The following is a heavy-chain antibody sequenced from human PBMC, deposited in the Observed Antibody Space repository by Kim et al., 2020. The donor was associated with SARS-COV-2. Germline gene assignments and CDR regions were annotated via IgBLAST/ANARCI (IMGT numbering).Heavy chain of an antibody. J-gene: IGHJ4*02. D-gene: IGHD2-21*01. CDR3: ARDDDGAIGDY. V-gene: IGHV4-34*01. Sequence: SETLSLTCAVYGGSFSGYYWSWIRQPPGKGPEWIGEINHSGTTNYNPSLKSRVTISLDTSKNQFSLEPSSVTAADTALYYCARDDDGAIGDYWGQGTLVTVSS. CDR2: INHSGTT. CDR1: GGSFSGYY.